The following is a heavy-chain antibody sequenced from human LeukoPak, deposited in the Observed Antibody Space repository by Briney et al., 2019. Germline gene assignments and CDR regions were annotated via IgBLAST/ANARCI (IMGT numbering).Heavy chain of an antibody. V-gene: IGHV4-59*01. J-gene: IGHJ4*02. CDR3: ARRVHSSSWSSYFDY. D-gene: IGHD6-13*01. CDR1: GGSISSYY. CDR2: ISYSGST. Sequence: SETLSLTCTVSGGSISSYYWSWIRQPPGKGLEWIGYISYSGSTNYNPSLKSRVTTSVDTSKNQFSLKLRSVTAADTAVYYCARRVHSSSWSSYFDYWGQETLVTVSS.